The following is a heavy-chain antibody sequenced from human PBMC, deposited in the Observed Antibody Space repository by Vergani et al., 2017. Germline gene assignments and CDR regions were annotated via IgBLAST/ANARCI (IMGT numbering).Heavy chain of an antibody. J-gene: IGHJ4*02. CDR1: GGSISSSSYY. CDR3: ARVGYSSNFDY. CDR2: IYYSGST. Sequence: QLQLQESGPGLVKPSETLSLTCTVSGGSISSSSYYWGWIRQPPGKGLEWIGRIYYSGSTYYNPSLKSRVTISVDTSKNHFSLKLSSVTAADTAVYYCARVGYSSNFDYWGQGTLVTVSS. V-gene: IGHV4-39*07. D-gene: IGHD5-18*01.